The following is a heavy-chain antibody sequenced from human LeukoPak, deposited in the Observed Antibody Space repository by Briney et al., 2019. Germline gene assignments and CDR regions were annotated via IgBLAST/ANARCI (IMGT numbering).Heavy chain of an antibody. CDR3: ARVIGYCSSTSCPRAHYYDSSGYYFDY. CDR2: IYHSGST. Sequence: PSETLSLTCAVSGYSISSGYYWGWIRPPPGKGLEWIGIIYHSGSTYYNPSLKSRVTISVDTSKNQFSLKLSSVTAADTAVYYCARVIGYCSSTSCPRAHYYDSSGYYFDYWGQGTLVTVSS. D-gene: IGHD2-2*01. J-gene: IGHJ4*02. CDR1: GYSISSGYY. V-gene: IGHV4-38-2*01.